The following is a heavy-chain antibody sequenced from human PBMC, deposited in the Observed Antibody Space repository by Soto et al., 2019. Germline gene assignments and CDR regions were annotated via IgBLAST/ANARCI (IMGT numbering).Heavy chain of an antibody. CDR2: IYHSGST. J-gene: IGHJ5*02. V-gene: IGHV4-4*02. CDR3: ASFPYYDFWSGYNPGPLASFDP. CDR1: GGSISSSNW. D-gene: IGHD3-3*01. Sequence: QVQLQESGPGLVKPSGTLSLTCAVSGGSISSSNWWSWVRQPPGKGLEWIGEIYHSGSTNYNPSLKGRVTISVDKSKNQFSLKLSSVTAADTAVYYCASFPYYDFWSGYNPGPLASFDPWGQGTLVTVSS.